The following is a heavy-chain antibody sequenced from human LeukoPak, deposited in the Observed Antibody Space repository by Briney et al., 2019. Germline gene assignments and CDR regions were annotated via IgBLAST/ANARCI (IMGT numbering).Heavy chain of an antibody. V-gene: IGHV3-33*01. D-gene: IGHD5-24*01. CDR3: ARDLGRDGYNFYFDY. CDR1: AFTFSSYG. Sequence: GRSLRLSCAASAFTFSSYGMHWVRQAPGKGLEWVAVIWYDGSNKYYADSVKGRFTISRDNSKNTLYLQMNSLRAEDTAVYYCARDLGRDGYNFYFDYWGQGTLVTVSS. CDR2: IWYDGSNK. J-gene: IGHJ4*02.